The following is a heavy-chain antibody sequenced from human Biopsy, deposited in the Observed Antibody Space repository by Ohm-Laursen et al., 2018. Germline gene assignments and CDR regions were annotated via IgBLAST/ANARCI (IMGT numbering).Heavy chain of an antibody. CDR2: IIPLLGIT. CDR3: AREYPEGDV. Sequence: SSVKASCKASGGIFSSYAMSWVRQAPGQGLEWMGRIIPLLGITNYAQKFQGRVTISADKSTSTAYMELSSLRSEDTAVYYCAREYPEGDVWGQGTTVTVSS. D-gene: IGHD2-2*02. V-gene: IGHV1-69*04. J-gene: IGHJ6*02. CDR1: GGIFSSYA.